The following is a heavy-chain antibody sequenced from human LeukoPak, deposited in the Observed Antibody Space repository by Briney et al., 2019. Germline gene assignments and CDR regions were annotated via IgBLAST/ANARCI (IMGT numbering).Heavy chain of an antibody. CDR1: GFTFSNFA. D-gene: IGHD3-3*01. CDR3: AKPFGFLEWLYGGYFDS. J-gene: IGHJ4*02. CDR2: VSSDGINT. V-gene: IGHV3-23*01. Sequence: GGSLRLSCSASGFTFSNFAMSWVRQAPGRGREWVSAVSSDGINTYYTDSLKGRFTISRDNSKNTVFRQMHSLTAEDTAVYYCAKPFGFLEWLYGGYFDSWGQGTLVTVSS.